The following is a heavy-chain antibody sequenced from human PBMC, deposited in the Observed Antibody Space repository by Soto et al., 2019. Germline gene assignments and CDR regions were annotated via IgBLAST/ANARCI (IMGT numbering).Heavy chain of an antibody. V-gene: IGHV4-30-2*01. Sequence: SETLSLTCAVSGGSISSGGYSCNWIRQPPGKGLEWIGYIYHSGSTYYNPSLKSRVTISVDRSKNQFSLKLSSVTAADTAVYHGARGMTTVTTFAYWGQGTLVTVSS. CDR2: IYHSGST. J-gene: IGHJ4*02. CDR3: ARGMTTVTTFAY. D-gene: IGHD4-17*01. CDR1: GGSISSGGYS.